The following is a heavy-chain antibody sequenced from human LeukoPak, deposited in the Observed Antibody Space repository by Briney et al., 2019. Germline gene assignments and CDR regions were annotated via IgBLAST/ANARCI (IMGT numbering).Heavy chain of an antibody. CDR3: ASGSRAVAGIYYYYYYMDV. CDR2: SDYSGST. CDR1: GGSISSGGYY. Sequence: PSQTLSLTCTVSGGSISSGGYYWSWIRHHPGKGLEWGGDSDYSGSTYYNRSLKSRVTISVDTSKNKFSLKLSSVTAADTAVYYRASGSRAVAGIYYYYYYMDVWGKGTTVTVSS. J-gene: IGHJ6*03. V-gene: IGHV4-31*03. D-gene: IGHD6-19*01.